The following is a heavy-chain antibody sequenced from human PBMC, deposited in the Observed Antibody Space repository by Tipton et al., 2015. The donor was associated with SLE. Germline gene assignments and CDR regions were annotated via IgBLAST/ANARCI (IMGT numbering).Heavy chain of an antibody. D-gene: IGHD1-26*01. CDR1: GFTFSSYS. Sequence: SLRLSCAASGFTFSSYSMNWVRQAPGKGLEWVSYISSSSSYTNYADSVKGRFTISRDNAKNSLYLQMNSLRAEDTAVYYCATWDAGMDVWGKGTTVTVSS. CDR2: ISSSSSYT. J-gene: IGHJ6*03. V-gene: IGHV3-21*05. CDR3: ATWDAGMDV.